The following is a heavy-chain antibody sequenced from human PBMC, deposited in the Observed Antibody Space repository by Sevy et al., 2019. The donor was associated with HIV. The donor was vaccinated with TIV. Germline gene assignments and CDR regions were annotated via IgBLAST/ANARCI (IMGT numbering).Heavy chain of an antibody. CDR1: GFTFSSYA. CDR3: AKEVGDIVVVPAAGAHDAFDI. Sequence: GGSLRLSCAASGFTFSSYAMSWVRQAPGKGLEWVSAISGSGGSTYYADSVKGRFTISRDNSKNTLYLQMNSLGAEDTAVYYCAKEVGDIVVVPAAGAHDAFDIWGQGTMVTVSS. D-gene: IGHD2-2*01. J-gene: IGHJ3*02. V-gene: IGHV3-23*01. CDR2: ISGSGGST.